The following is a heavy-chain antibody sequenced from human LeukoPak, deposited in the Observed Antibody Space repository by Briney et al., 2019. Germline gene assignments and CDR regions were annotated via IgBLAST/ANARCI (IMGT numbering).Heavy chain of an antibody. Sequence: PGGSLRLSCAASGFSFSSYGMHWVRQAPGKGLEWVAVIWYDGSNKYYADSVKGRFTFSRDNSKNTLYLQMNSLRAEDTAVYYCAKDGVEASVAGSFDYWGQGTLVTVSS. J-gene: IGHJ4*02. CDR3: AKDGVEASVAGSFDY. CDR2: IWYDGSNK. D-gene: IGHD6-19*01. V-gene: IGHV3-33*06. CDR1: GFSFSSYG.